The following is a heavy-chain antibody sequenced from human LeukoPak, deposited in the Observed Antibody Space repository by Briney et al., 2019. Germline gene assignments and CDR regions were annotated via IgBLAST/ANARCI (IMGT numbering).Heavy chain of an antibody. V-gene: IGHV1-58*02. J-gene: IGHJ4*02. Sequence: ASVKASCXASGFTFTSSAMQWVRQARGQRLEWIGWIVVGSGNTNYAQKFQERVTITRDMSTSTAYMELSSLRSEDTAVYYCAAGRITKEVDYWGQGTLVTVSS. CDR1: GFTFTSSA. CDR3: AAGRITKEVDY. D-gene: IGHD3-3*01. CDR2: IVVGSGNT.